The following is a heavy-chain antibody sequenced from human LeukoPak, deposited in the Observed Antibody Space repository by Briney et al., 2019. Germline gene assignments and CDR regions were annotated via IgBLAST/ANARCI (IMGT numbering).Heavy chain of an antibody. D-gene: IGHD3-16*01. Sequence: SETLSLTCTVCDDSISDYYRGWIRQTPGKGLEWIGYFYNSGRSTYNPSLKSRVSISVDTSKNQFSLRLNSVILADTAVYYCTRGAGWLIDDWGQGILVTVSS. J-gene: IGHJ4*02. V-gene: IGHV4-59*01. CDR2: FYNSGRS. CDR1: DDSISDYY. CDR3: TRGAGWLIDD.